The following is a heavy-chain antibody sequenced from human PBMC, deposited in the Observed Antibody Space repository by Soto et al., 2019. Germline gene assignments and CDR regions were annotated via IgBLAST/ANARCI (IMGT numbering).Heavy chain of an antibody. CDR3: ARDGGYCSSSSCKGYKLFEP. V-gene: IGHV1-18*04. CDR1: GYTFTSYG. D-gene: IGHD2-2*01. CDR2: ISAYNGNT. Sequence: ASVKVSCKASGYTFTSYGISWVRQAPGQGLEGMGWISAYNGNTNYAQKLQGRVTMTTDTSTSTAYVELRSLRSDDTAVYYCARDGGYCSSSSCKGYKLFEPLGRRTLVAFCS. J-gene: IGHJ5*02.